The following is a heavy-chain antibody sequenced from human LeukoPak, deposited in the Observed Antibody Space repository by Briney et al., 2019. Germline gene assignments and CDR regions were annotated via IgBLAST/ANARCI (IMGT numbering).Heavy chain of an antibody. CDR3: AKGSSNWLDHSYFDF. V-gene: IGHV3-23*01. J-gene: IGHJ4*02. CDR1: GFTFSSYA. D-gene: IGHD6-13*01. Sequence: TGGSLRLSCAASGFTFSSYAVSWVRQAPGKGLAWVSAISDSGGSTQYADSVKGRFTISRDNSKNTLYLQMNSLRVEDTAVYYCAKGSSNWLDHSYFDFWGQGTLVTVSS. CDR2: ISDSGGST.